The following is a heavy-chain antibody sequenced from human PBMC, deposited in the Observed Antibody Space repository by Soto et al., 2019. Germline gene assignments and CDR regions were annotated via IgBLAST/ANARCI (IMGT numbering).Heavy chain of an antibody. D-gene: IGHD3-10*01. J-gene: IGHJ4*02. Sequence: QVQLQQWGAGLLKPSETLSLTCAVYGGSFSGYYWSWIRQPPGKGLEWIGEINHSGRTNYNPSLKSRVTLSVDTSKNQFSLKLSSVTAADTAVYYCARGRGRGAFDYWGQGTLVTVSS. CDR3: ARGRGRGAFDY. CDR2: INHSGRT. CDR1: GGSFSGYY. V-gene: IGHV4-34*01.